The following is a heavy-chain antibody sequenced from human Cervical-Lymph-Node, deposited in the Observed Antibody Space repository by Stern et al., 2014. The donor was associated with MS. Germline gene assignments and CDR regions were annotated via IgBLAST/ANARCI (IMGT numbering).Heavy chain of an antibody. CDR1: GFTFSSYS. CDR2: ISSSSSYI. CDR3: ARDQHGDYYDSSGYYDAPIDY. D-gene: IGHD3-22*01. V-gene: IGHV3-21*01. J-gene: IGHJ4*02. Sequence: EVQLVESGGGLVKPGGSLRLSCAASGFTFSSYSMNWVRQAPGKGLEWVSSISSSSSYIYYADSVKGRFTIARDNAKNSQYLQMNSLRAEDTAVYYCARDQHGDYYDSSGYYDAPIDYWGQGTLVTVSS.